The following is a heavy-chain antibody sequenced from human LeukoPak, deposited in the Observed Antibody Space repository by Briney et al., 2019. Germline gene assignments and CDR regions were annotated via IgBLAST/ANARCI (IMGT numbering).Heavy chain of an antibody. Sequence: GGSLRLSCVASGFSFSASWMNWVRQAPGRGLEWVANIKGDGSVHSYADSVKGRFTISRDNAKNSLFLHMNSLRAEDTAVYYCARDTLPYGGYLYYFDYWGQGTLVTVSS. CDR1: GFSFSASW. V-gene: IGHV3-7*01. D-gene: IGHD5-12*01. CDR2: IKGDGSVH. CDR3: ARDTLPYGGYLYYFDY. J-gene: IGHJ4*02.